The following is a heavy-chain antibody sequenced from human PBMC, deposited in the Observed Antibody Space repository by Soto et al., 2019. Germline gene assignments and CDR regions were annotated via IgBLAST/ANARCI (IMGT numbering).Heavy chain of an antibody. J-gene: IGHJ4*02. Sequence: GGSLILSCAASGFTFSRYAMGWVRQAPGKGLEWVSVIAGNVGNIHYVDSVKGRFTISRDNSKNTLYLQMNSLRVEDTAVYNCANQDFRGPTGKTWGQGTLVTVSS. CDR1: GFTFSRYA. CDR3: ANQDFRGPTGKT. D-gene: IGHD1-1*01. V-gene: IGHV3-23*01. CDR2: IAGNVGNI.